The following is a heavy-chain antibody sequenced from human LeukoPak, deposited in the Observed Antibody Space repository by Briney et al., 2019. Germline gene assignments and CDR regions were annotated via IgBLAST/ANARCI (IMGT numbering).Heavy chain of an antibody. J-gene: IGHJ3*02. CDR1: GYTFTSYY. CDR3: ARGISYITMIVVVITGDAFDI. D-gene: IGHD3-22*01. Sequence: ASVKVSCKASGYTFTSYYMHWVRQAPGRGLEWMGIINPSGGSTSYAQKFQGRVTMTRDTSTSTVYMELSSLRSEDTAVYYCARGISYITMIVVVITGDAFDIWGQGTMVTVSS. V-gene: IGHV1-46*01. CDR2: INPSGGST.